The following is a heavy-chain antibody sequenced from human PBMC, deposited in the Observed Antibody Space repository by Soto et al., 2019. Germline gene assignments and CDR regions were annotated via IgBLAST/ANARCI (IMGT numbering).Heavy chain of an antibody. V-gene: IGHV3-23*01. CDR2: ISGSGGTT. Sequence: PGGSLRLSCAASGFTFSTYGMSWVRQAPGKGLEWVSGISGSGGTTYHADSVKGRFTISRDNSKNTLYLQMNSLRAEETAVYYCAKDAVAYAIRVYNSGWYSDYWGQGTLVTVSS. D-gene: IGHD2-8*02. CDR3: AKDAVAYAIRVYNSGWYSDY. J-gene: IGHJ4*02. CDR1: GFTFSTYG.